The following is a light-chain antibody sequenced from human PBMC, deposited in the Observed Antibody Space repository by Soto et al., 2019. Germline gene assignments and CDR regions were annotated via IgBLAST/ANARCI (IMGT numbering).Light chain of an antibody. CDR3: QQYNNLPYT. CDR2: DAS. J-gene: IGKJ2*01. CDR1: QAISKY. Sequence: DIQMTQSPSSLSASLGDRVTITCQASQAISKYLHWYHQRPGKAPILVIYDASNLEAGAPSRFSGGGSGTSFTLTISSLXXXXXXTYFCQQYNNLPYTFGQGTKLDIK. V-gene: IGKV1-33*01.